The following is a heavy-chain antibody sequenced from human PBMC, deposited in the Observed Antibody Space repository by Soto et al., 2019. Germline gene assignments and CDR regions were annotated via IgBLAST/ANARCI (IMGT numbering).Heavy chain of an antibody. J-gene: IGHJ3*02. CDR1: CGSFSSYY. D-gene: IGHD3-9*01. Sequence: SETLSLTCAVYCGSFSSYYWSWIRQPPGKGLEWIGEINHSGSTNYNPSLKSRVTMSVDTSKNQLSLKLSSVTAADTAVYYCARGSILTGYYLDAFDIWGQGTMVTVS. CDR2: INHSGST. CDR3: ARGSILTGYYLDAFDI. V-gene: IGHV4-34*01.